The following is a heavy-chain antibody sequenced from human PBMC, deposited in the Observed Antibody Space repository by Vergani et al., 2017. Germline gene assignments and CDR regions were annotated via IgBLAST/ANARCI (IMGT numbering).Heavy chain of an antibody. CDR3: ASEVGTYDILTGLFDY. CDR1: GFTFSSYG. Sequence: QVQLVESGGGVVQPGRSLRLSCAASGFTFSSYGMHWVRQAPGKGLEWVAVISYDGSNKYYADSVEGRFTISRDNSKNTLYLQMNSLRAEDTAVYYCASEVGTYDILTGLFDYWGQGTLVTVSS. J-gene: IGHJ4*02. CDR2: ISYDGSNK. D-gene: IGHD3-9*01. V-gene: IGHV3-30*03.